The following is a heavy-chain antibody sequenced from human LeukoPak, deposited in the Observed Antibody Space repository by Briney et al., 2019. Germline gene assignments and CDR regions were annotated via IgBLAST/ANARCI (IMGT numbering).Heavy chain of an antibody. CDR2: IYYSGST. Sequence: PSETLSLTCTVSGGSISSSSYYWGWIRQPPGKGLEWIGSIYYSGSTYYNPSLKSRVTISVDTSKNQFSLKLSSVTAADTAVYYCAIPRGYCYGYGEDYWGQGTLVTVSS. V-gene: IGHV4-39*01. J-gene: IGHJ4*02. D-gene: IGHD5-18*01. CDR3: AIPRGYCYGYGEDY. CDR1: GGSISSSSYY.